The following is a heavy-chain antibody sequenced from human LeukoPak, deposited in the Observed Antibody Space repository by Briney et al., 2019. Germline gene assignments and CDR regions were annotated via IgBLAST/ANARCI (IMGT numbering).Heavy chain of an antibody. V-gene: IGHV4-61*02. CDR3: ARVTVTKGVAFDI. Sequence: TLSLTCTVSGGSISSGSYYWSWIRQPAGKGLEWIGRIYTSGSTNYNPSLKSRVTISVDTSKNQFSLKLSSVTAADTAVYYCARVTVTKGVAFDIWGQGTMVTVSS. CDR1: GGSISSGSYY. CDR2: IYTSGST. J-gene: IGHJ3*02. D-gene: IGHD4-17*01.